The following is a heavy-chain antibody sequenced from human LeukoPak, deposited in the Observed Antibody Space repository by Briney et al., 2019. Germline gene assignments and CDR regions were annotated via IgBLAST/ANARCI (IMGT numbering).Heavy chain of an antibody. D-gene: IGHD1-26*01. CDR1: GFTFSDYY. J-gene: IGHJ5*02. Sequence: PGGSLRLSCAASGFTFSDYYMSWIRQAPGRGLEWVSYISSSGSTIYYADSVKGRFTISRYNAKNSLYLQMNSLRAEDTAVYYCARAPKFRLVGVPKGPFDPWGQGTLVTVSS. CDR2: ISSSGSTI. V-gene: IGHV3-11*01. CDR3: ARAPKFRLVGVPKGPFDP.